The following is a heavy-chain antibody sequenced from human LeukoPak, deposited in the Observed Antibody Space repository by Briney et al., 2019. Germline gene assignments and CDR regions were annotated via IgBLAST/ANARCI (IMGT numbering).Heavy chain of an antibody. CDR1: GFIFSSFG. CDR2: IQSDGSNK. V-gene: IGHV3-30*02. J-gene: IGHJ1*01. Sequence: GGSLRLSCAASGFIFSSFGMHWVRQAPGKGLEWVAFIQSDGSNKYYTDSVKGRFTISRDNSKDTLYLQMNSLRAEDTAVYYCAKDGSSSSWYFQHWGQGTLVTVSS. CDR3: AKDGSSSSWYFQH. D-gene: IGHD6-6*01.